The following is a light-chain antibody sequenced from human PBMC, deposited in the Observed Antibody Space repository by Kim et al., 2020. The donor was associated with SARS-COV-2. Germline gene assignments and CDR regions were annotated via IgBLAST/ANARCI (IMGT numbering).Light chain of an antibody. V-gene: IGKV1-39*01. Sequence: DIQMTQSPSSLSASVGDRVTITCRASQSIGSYLNWYQHKPGKAPKLLIYATYNLQSGVPSGFSGSGSGTDFTLIISSLQPEDFATYYCQQSYSTPPTFGQGTKVDIK. CDR2: ATY. CDR1: QSIGSY. CDR3: QQSYSTPPT. J-gene: IGKJ1*01.